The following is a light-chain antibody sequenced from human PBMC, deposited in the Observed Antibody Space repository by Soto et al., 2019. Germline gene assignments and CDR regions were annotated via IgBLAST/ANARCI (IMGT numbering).Light chain of an antibody. Sequence: QSVLTQPPSVSAAPGQKVTISCSGSSSNIGNNYVSWYQQLPGTAPKLLIYDNNKRPSGIPDRFSGSKSGTSATLGITGLQTGDEADYYCGTWDSSLSAAVCGGGTQRTVL. CDR2: DNN. CDR3: GTWDSSLSAAV. CDR1: SSNIGNNY. J-gene: IGLJ7*01. V-gene: IGLV1-51*01.